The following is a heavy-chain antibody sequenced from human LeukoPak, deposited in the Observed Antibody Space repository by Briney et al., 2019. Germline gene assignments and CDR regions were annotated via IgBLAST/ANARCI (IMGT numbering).Heavy chain of an antibody. V-gene: IGHV3-15*01. Sequence: PGGSLRLSCAASGFTFSNAWMSWVRQAPGKGLEWVGRIKSKTDGGTTDYAAPVKGRFTISRDDSKNTLYLQMNSLKTEDTAVYYCTTDRELVGLYGSGSYYKDYWGQGTLVTVSS. CDR2: IKSKTDGGTT. CDR1: GFTFSNAW. CDR3: TTDRELVGLYGSGSYYKDY. D-gene: IGHD3-10*01. J-gene: IGHJ4*02.